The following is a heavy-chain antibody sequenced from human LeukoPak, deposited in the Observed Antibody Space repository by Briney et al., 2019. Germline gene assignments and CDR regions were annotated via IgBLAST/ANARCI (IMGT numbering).Heavy chain of an antibody. CDR1: GFTFSSYG. D-gene: IGHD3-16*02. CDR2: IRYDGSKK. V-gene: IGHV3-30*02. J-gene: IGHJ4*02. Sequence: GGSLRLSCAASGFTFSSYGMHWVRQAPGRGLEWVAFIRYDGSKKNYADSVKGRFTISRDNSKNTLYLQMNSLRADDTAVYYCVRDRGISFYFDYWGQGTLVTVSS. CDR3: VRDRGISFYFDY.